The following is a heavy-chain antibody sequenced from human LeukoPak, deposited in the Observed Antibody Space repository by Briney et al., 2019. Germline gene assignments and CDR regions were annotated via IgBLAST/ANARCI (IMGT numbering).Heavy chain of an antibody. Sequence: GGSLRLSCAASGFSVSSSYMYWVRQAPGKGLEWVSFFYRGDSTYYAESVRGRFTISRDNSKNTLYLLMNSLIPEDTAVYYCAREVVSIPSYFDSWGQGTLVTVSS. J-gene: IGHJ4*02. CDR1: GFSVSSSY. V-gene: IGHV3-53*01. CDR3: AREVVSIPSYFDS. D-gene: IGHD2-21*01. CDR2: FYRGDST.